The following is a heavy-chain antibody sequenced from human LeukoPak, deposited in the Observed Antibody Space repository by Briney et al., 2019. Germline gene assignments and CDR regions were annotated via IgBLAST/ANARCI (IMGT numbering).Heavy chain of an antibody. D-gene: IGHD3-10*01. CDR3: AKDSAAPISITMVRGRWYFDY. J-gene: IGHJ4*02. CDR2: ISASAGSA. CDR1: GFIFSNYA. V-gene: IGHV3-23*01. Sequence: GGSLRLSCAASGFIFSNYAMSWVRQAPGKGLEWVSGISASAGSAVYADSVKGRFTISRDNSKNTMYLQMNSLRAEDTAVYYCAKDSAAPISITMVRGRWYFDYWGQGTLVTVSS.